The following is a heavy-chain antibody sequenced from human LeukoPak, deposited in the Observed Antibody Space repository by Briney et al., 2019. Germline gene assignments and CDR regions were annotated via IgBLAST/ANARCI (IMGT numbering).Heavy chain of an antibody. Sequence: GESLKISCKGSGYSFTSYWIGWVRQMPGKGLEWMGIIYPGDSDTRYSPSFQGQVTISADKSISTAYLQWSSLKASDTAMYYCASSYYYGSGSYCIDAFDIWGQGTMVTVSS. D-gene: IGHD3-10*01. J-gene: IGHJ3*02. CDR1: GYSFTSYW. CDR3: ASSYYYGSGSYCIDAFDI. CDR2: IYPGDSDT. V-gene: IGHV5-51*01.